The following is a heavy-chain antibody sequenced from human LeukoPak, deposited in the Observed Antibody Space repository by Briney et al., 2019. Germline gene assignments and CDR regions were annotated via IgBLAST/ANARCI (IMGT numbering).Heavy chain of an antibody. CDR3: ARGRVPNWNDAGFDY. CDR2: MNPNSGNT. D-gene: IGHD1-20*01. Sequence: ASVKVSCKASGYTFTSYDINWVRQAPGQGLEWMGWMNPNSGNTGYAQKFQGRVTITRNTSISTAYMELSSLRSEDTAVYYCARGRVPNWNDAGFDYWGQGTLVTVSS. J-gene: IGHJ4*02. V-gene: IGHV1-8*03. CDR1: GYTFTSYD.